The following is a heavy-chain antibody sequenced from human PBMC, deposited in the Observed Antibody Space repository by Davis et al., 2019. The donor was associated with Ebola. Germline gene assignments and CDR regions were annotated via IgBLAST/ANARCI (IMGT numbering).Heavy chain of an antibody. D-gene: IGHD1-1*01. CDR3: AKDITRGVGGTFDY. V-gene: IGHV3-9*03. Sequence: SLKISCAASGFTFGDYAMHWVRQAPGKGLEWVSGISWNSGSIGYADSVKGRFTISRDNAKNSLYLQMNSLRAEDMALYYCAKDITRGVGGTFDYWGQGTLVTVSS. CDR1: GFTFGDYA. CDR2: ISWNSGSI. J-gene: IGHJ4*02.